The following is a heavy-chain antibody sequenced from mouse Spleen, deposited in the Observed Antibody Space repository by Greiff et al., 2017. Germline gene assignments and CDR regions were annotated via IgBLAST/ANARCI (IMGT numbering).Heavy chain of an antibody. CDR1: GYTFTDYY. CDR3: ARENYGSSYSYFDY. Sequence: VQLQQSGAELVRPGASVKLSCKASGYTFTDYYINWVKQRPGQGLEWIARIYPGSGNTYYNEKFKGKATLTAEKSSSTAYMQLSSLTSEDSAVYFCARENYGSSYSYFDYWGQGTTLTVSS. CDR2: IYPGSGNT. V-gene: IGHV1-76*01. D-gene: IGHD1-1*01. J-gene: IGHJ2*01.